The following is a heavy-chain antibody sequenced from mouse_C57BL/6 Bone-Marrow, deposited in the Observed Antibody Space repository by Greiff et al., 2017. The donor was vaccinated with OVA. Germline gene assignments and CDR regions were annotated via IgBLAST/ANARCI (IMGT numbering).Heavy chain of an antibody. CDR2: ISDGGSYT. J-gene: IGHJ3*01. CDR3: ARGGSSYRFAY. Sequence: EVKLVESGGGLVKPGGSLKLSCAASGFTFSSYAMSWVRQTPEKRLEWVATISDGGSYTYYPDNVKGRFTISRDNAKNTLYLQMSHLKSEDTAMYYCARGGSSYRFAYWGQGTLVTVSA. V-gene: IGHV5-4*03. CDR1: GFTFSSYA. D-gene: IGHD1-1*01.